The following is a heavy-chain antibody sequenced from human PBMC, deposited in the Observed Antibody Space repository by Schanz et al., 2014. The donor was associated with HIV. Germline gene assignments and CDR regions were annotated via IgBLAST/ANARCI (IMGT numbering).Heavy chain of an antibody. D-gene: IGHD6-19*01. CDR1: GFTFDSYG. Sequence: QVQLVESGGGVVQPGRSLRLSCAASGFTFDSYGIHWVRQAPGKGLEWVAVISYDGTNKKFADSVKGRFTISRDNSKNILYLQMNSLRAEDTALYYCSKATSGSRGWYTGSDWGQGTLVTVSS. CDR2: ISYDGTNK. J-gene: IGHJ4*02. V-gene: IGHV3-30*18. CDR3: SKATSGSRGWYTGSD.